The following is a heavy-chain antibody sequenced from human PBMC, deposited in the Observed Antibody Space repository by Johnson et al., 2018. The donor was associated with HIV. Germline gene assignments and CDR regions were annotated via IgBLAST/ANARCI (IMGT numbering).Heavy chain of an antibody. CDR1: GFTVSSNY. Sequence: VQLVESGGGLIQPGGSLRLYCAASGFTVSSNYMSWVRQAPGKGLEWVSVIYSGGSTYYADSVKGRFIISRDNSKNMLYLQMNSLRAEDTAVYYCALKAAFNDAFDIWGQGTMVTVSS. J-gene: IGHJ3*02. D-gene: IGHD6-25*01. V-gene: IGHV3-66*03. CDR2: IYSGGST. CDR3: ALKAAFNDAFDI.